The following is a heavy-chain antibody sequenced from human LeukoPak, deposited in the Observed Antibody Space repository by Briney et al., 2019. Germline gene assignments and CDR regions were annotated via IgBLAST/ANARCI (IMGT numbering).Heavy chain of an antibody. CDR2: IYYSGNT. D-gene: IGHD3-22*01. CDR1: GGSISSGGYY. V-gene: IGHV4-31*03. CDR3: ARANYYDSSGYDFDY. J-gene: IGHJ4*02. Sequence: PSQTLSLTCTVSGGSISSGGYYWSWIRQYPGKGLEWIGYIYYSGNTYYNPSLKSRITISVDTSKNQFSLKLNSVTAADTAVYYCARANYYDSSGYDFDYWDQGTLVTVSS.